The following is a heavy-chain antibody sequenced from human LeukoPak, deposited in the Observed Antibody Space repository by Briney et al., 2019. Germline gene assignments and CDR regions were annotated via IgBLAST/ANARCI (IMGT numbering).Heavy chain of an antibody. CDR3: ARRKGYGYGIDF. J-gene: IGHJ4*02. V-gene: IGHV3-48*03. CDR2: IDGSGSPT. CDR1: GFTFSDYE. D-gene: IGHD5-18*01. Sequence: GGSLRLSCAASGFTFSDYEMTWVRQAPGKGLEWVSHIDGSGSPTHYAGSVKGRFTISRDNAKNSLYLQSNSLRVEDTAVYYCARRKGYGYGIDFWGQGTLVTVSS.